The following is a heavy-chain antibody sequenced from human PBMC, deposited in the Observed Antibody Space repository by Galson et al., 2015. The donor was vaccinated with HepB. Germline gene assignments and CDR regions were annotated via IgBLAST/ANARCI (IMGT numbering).Heavy chain of an antibody. CDR1: GFIFNNYN. CDR2: ISSDSTYI. V-gene: IGHV3-21*01. CDR3: ARDRPLGTPLDY. J-gene: IGHJ4*02. Sequence: SLRLSCAASGFIFNNYNMIWVRQAPGKGLEWVSSISSDSTYIFYADSVKGRFTISRDNTKNSLSLQMNSLGAEDTALYYCARDRPLGTPLDYWGQGTLVTVSS. D-gene: IGHD7-27*01.